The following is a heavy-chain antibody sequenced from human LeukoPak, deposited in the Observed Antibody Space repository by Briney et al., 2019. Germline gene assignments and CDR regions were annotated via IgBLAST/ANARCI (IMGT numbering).Heavy chain of an antibody. Sequence: GGSLRLSCAASGFTFSDYYMSWIRQAPGKGLEWVSYISSSGSTIYYADSVKGRFTISRDNAKNSLYLQMNSLRAEDTAVYYCARGPPLTVSRHFDLWGRGTLVTVSS. D-gene: IGHD2/OR15-2a*01. CDR3: ARGPPLTVSRHFDL. V-gene: IGHV3-11*04. CDR1: GFTFSDYY. J-gene: IGHJ2*01. CDR2: ISSSGSTI.